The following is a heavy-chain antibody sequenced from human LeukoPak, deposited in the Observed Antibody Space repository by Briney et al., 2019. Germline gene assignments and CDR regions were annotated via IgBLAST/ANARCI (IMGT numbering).Heavy chain of an antibody. Sequence: GGSLRLSCAASGFTFSSYGMHWVRQAPGKGLEWVVVISYDGSNKYYADSVKGRFTISRDNSKNTLYLQMSSLRAEDTAVYYCAKEINNSGYLVIDYWGQGTLVTVSS. CDR2: ISYDGSNK. D-gene: IGHD3-22*01. CDR3: AKEINNSGYLVIDY. V-gene: IGHV3-30*18. J-gene: IGHJ4*02. CDR1: GFTFSSYG.